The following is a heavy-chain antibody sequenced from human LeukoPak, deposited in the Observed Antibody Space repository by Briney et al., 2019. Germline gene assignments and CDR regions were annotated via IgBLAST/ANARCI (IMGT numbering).Heavy chain of an antibody. V-gene: IGHV3-53*01. CDR1: GFTVSSNY. Sequence: GGSLRLSCAASGFTVSSNYMSWVRQAPGKGLEWVSVIYSGGSTYYADSVKGRFTISRDNSKNTPYLQMNSLRAEDTAVYYCAREPPDYYYYGMDVWGQGTTVTVSS. CDR2: IYSGGST. CDR3: AREPPDYYYYGMDV. J-gene: IGHJ6*02.